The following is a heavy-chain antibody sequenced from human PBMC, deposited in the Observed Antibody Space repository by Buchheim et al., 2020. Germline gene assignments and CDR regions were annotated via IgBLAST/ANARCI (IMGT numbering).Heavy chain of an antibody. J-gene: IGHJ6*02. Sequence: QVQLVQSGAEVKKPGASVKVSCKASGYTFTSYYMHWVRQAPGQGLERMGILNPSGGSTSYAQKFQGRVTMTRDTSTSTVYMELSSLRSEDTAVYYCARGRGITMVRGHNGMDVWGQGTT. CDR2: LNPSGGST. CDR1: GYTFTSYY. CDR3: ARGRGITMVRGHNGMDV. V-gene: IGHV1-46*01. D-gene: IGHD3-10*01.